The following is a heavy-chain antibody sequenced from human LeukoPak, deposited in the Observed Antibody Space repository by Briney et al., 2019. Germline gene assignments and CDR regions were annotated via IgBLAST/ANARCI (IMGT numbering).Heavy chain of an antibody. CDR1: GYSFTSYG. D-gene: IGHD2-15*01. CDR3: ARHYCSGGSCYGVFDY. CDR2: ISTYNGNT. Sequence: ASVKVSCKASGYSFTSYGISWVRQAPGQGLEWMGWISTYNGNTNYAQKPQGRVTMTTDTSTSTAYMELRSLRSEDTAVYYCARHYCSGGSCYGVFDYWGQGTLVTVSS. J-gene: IGHJ4*02. V-gene: IGHV1-18*01.